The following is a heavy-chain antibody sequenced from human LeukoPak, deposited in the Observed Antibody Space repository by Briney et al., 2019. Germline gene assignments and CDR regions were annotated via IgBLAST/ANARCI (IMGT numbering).Heavy chain of an antibody. CDR3: SKDIGVVVTAFNI. CDR2: IGWNSGSV. Sequence: GRSLRLPCVASGFTFGDHAMHWVRQAPGKGLEWVSGIGWNSGSVGYADSVKGRFTISRDNAKNSLYLQMNSLREEDTALYYCSKDIGVVVTAFNIWGHGTLVTVSS. J-gene: IGHJ4*01. CDR1: GFTFGDHA. V-gene: IGHV3-9*01. D-gene: IGHD2-21*02.